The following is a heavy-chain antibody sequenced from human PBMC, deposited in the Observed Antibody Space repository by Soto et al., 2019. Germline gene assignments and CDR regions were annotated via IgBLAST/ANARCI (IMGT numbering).Heavy chain of an antibody. CDR1: GYTFTSYC. V-gene: IGHV1-18*01. Sequence: ASVKVSCKASGYTFTSYCISWVRQAPGQGLEWMGWINAYNGNTNYAQKLQGRVTMTTDTSTSTAYMALRSLRSDDTAVYYCARYPVAGTYFAYWGQRSLVPVS. CDR3: ARYPVAGTYFAY. J-gene: IGHJ4*02. D-gene: IGHD6-13*01. CDR2: INAYNGNT.